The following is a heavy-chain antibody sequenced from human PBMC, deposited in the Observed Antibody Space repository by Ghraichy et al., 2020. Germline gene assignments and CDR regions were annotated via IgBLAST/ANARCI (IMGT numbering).Heavy chain of an antibody. J-gene: IGHJ4*02. CDR3: ARGSYGVMFDY. Sequence: SETLSLTCTVSGGSISSGGYYWSWIRQHPGKGLEWIGYIYYSGSTYYNPSLKSRVTISVDTSKNQFSLKLSSVTAADTAVYYCARGSYGVMFDYWGQGTLVTVSS. D-gene: IGHD2-21*01. CDR2: IYYSGST. V-gene: IGHV4-31*03. CDR1: GGSISSGGYY.